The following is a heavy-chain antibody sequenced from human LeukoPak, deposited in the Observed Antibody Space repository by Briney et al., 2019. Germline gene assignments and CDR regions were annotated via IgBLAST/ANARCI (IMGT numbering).Heavy chain of an antibody. J-gene: IGHJ4*02. Sequence: GGSLRLSCAASGFTFSSYWMSWVRQAPGKGLEWVANIKQDGSEKYYVDSVKGRFTISRDNAKNSLYLQMNSLRAEDTAAYYCAGGYDYGGFDYWGQGTLVTVSS. D-gene: IGHD5-12*01. CDR3: AGGYDYGGFDY. CDR1: GFTFSSYW. CDR2: IKQDGSEK. V-gene: IGHV3-7*01.